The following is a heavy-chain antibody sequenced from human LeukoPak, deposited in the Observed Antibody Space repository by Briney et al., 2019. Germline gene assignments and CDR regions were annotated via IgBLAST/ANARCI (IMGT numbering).Heavy chain of an antibody. V-gene: IGHV3-23*01. Sequence: GGSLRLSCAASGFTLSNFAMNWVRQAPGKGLEWVSTISGSGTYYSDSVKGRFTISRDNSKSTVYLQMNSLRVEDTALYYCAKTHGDSLFDLWGRGTLVTVSS. D-gene: IGHD5-24*01. J-gene: IGHJ4*02. CDR3: AKTHGDSLFDL. CDR2: ISGSGT. CDR1: GFTLSNFA.